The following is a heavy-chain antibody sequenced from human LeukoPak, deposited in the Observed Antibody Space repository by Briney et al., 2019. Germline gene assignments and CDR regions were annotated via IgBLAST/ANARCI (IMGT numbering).Heavy chain of an antibody. CDR1: GGSISSYY. J-gene: IGHJ6*02. Sequence: SETLSLTCTVSGGSISSYYWSWIRQPPGKGLEWIGYIYYSGSTNYNPSLKSRVTISVDTSKNQFSLKPSSVTAADTAVYYCARALPGGKNYYYYGMDVWGQGTTVTVSS. D-gene: IGHD4-23*01. V-gene: IGHV4-59*01. CDR3: ARALPGGKNYYYYGMDV. CDR2: IYYSGST.